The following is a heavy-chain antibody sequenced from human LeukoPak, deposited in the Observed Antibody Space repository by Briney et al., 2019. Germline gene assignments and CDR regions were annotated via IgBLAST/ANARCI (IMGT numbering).Heavy chain of an antibody. V-gene: IGHV3-53*01. CDR3: ARDGGGNGRRFDD. D-gene: IGHD4-23*01. Sequence: PGGSLRLSCAASGFTVSSNYMSWVRQAPGKGLEWVSVIYSDGSTYYADSVKGRFTISRDNSKNTLNLQMNSLRSEDTAVYYCARDGGGNGRRFDDWGQGTLVTVSS. J-gene: IGHJ4*02. CDR2: IYSDGST. CDR1: GFTVSSNY.